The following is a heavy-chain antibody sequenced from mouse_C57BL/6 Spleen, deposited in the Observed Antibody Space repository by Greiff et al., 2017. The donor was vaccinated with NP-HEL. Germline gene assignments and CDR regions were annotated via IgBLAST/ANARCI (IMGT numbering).Heavy chain of an antibody. Sequence: EVQVVESGGGLVQPGGSMKLSCAASGFTFSDAWMDWVRQSPEKGLEWVAEIRNKANNHATYYAESVKGRFTISRDDSKSSVYLQMNSLRAEDTGIYYCTRLSCDGYRYYAMDYWGQGTSVTVSS. V-gene: IGHV6-6*01. CDR3: TRLSCDGYRYYAMDY. CDR2: IRNKANNHAT. CDR1: GFTFSDAW. D-gene: IGHD2-3*01. J-gene: IGHJ4*01.